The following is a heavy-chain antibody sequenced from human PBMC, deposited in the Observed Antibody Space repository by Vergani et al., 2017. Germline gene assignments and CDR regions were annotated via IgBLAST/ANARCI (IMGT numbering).Heavy chain of an antibody. CDR3: GKEIAWYLLPDKKNCFDY. Sequence: EVQLVESGGGLVQPGRSLRLSCAASGFTFDDYAMHWVRQAPGKGLEWVSGISWNSGSIGYADSVKGRFTISRDNAKNSLYLQMNSLGAEDTALYYWGKEIAWYLLPDKKNCFDYWGQGTLVTVSS. CDR1: GFTFDDYA. V-gene: IGHV3-9*01. J-gene: IGHJ4*02. CDR2: ISWNSGSI. D-gene: IGHD2-15*01.